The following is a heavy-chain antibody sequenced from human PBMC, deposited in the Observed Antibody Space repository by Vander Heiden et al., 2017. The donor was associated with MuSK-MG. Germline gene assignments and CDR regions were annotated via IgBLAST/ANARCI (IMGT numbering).Heavy chain of an antibody. CDR3: ARGKTWRDY. D-gene: IGHD1-1*01. Sequence: EVQVVESGGGLVQPGGSLRLSCAVSGFTFSGYWMSWVRQAPGKGLEWVANIKEDGGEKDYVDSVKGRFTISRDNAKNSLYLQMNTLRAEDTAVYYCARGKTWRDYWGQGTLVTVSS. CDR1: GFTFSGYW. J-gene: IGHJ4*02. V-gene: IGHV3-7*01. CDR2: IKEDGGEK.